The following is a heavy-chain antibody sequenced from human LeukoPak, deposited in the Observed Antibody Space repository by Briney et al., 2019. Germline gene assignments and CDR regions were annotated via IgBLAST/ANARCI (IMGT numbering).Heavy chain of an antibody. D-gene: IGHD5-18*01. CDR1: GYTFTSYA. Sequence: ASVKVSCKASGYTFTSYAMNWVRQAPGQGLEWMGWINTNTGNPTYAQGSTGRFVFSLDTSVSTAYLQISSLKAEDTAVYYCAGQLWLTEDPSRYYYGMDVWGQGTTVTVSS. CDR2: INTNTGNP. J-gene: IGHJ6*02. V-gene: IGHV7-4-1*02. CDR3: AGQLWLTEDPSRYYYGMDV.